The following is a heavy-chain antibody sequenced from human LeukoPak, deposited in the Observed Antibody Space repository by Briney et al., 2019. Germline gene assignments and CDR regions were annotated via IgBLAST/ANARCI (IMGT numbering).Heavy chain of an antibody. CDR3: ARDPPDYYDSSGYYGY. CDR1: GYTFTGYY. CDR2: INPNSGGT. Sequence: ASVKVPCKASGYTFTGYYMHWVRQAPGQGLEWMGWINPNSGGTNYAQKFQGRVTMTRDTSISTAYMELSRLRSDDTAVYYCARDPPDYYDSSGYYGYWGQGTLVTVSS. D-gene: IGHD3-22*01. J-gene: IGHJ4*02. V-gene: IGHV1-2*02.